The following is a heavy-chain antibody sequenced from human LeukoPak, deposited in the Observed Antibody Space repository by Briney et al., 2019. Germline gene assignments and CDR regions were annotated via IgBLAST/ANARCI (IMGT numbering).Heavy chain of an antibody. V-gene: IGHV3-74*01. Sequence: GSLRLSCAASGFTFSNYWMHWVRQAPGKGLVWVSRIKGDGSHTIYADSVKGRFTISRDNAKNTLYLQMKSLRAEDTAVYYCVRDWDHFDFDSWGQGTLVTVSS. CDR1: GFTFSNYW. D-gene: IGHD3-9*01. J-gene: IGHJ5*01. CDR3: VRDWDHFDFDS. CDR2: IKGDGSHT.